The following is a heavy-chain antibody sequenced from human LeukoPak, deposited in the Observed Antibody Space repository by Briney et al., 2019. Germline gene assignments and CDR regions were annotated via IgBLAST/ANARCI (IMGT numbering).Heavy chain of an antibody. Sequence: PGGSLRLSCAASGFTFSSYSMNWVRQAPGKGLEWVSSISSSSSYIYYAVSVKGRFTISRDNAKNSLYLQMNSLRAEDTAVYYCARERIAAADYYFDYWGQGTLVTVSS. CDR2: ISSSSSYI. CDR3: ARERIAAADYYFDY. J-gene: IGHJ4*02. CDR1: GFTFSSYS. V-gene: IGHV3-21*01. D-gene: IGHD6-13*01.